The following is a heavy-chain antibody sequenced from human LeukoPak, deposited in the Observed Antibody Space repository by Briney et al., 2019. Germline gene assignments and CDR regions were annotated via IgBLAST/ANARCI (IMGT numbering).Heavy chain of an antibody. D-gene: IGHD3-10*01. J-gene: IGHJ4*02. Sequence: SETLSLTCTVSAASVTTYSWSWLRQPAGKGLEWIGRVYSSGATKYNPSLKSRVTISPDTSKNQFSLKLPSVTAADTAVYYCARDHYGSGTYKSYFDYWGQGIQVTVS. CDR1: AASVTTYS. CDR2: VYSSGAT. CDR3: ARDHYGSGTYKSYFDY. V-gene: IGHV4-4*07.